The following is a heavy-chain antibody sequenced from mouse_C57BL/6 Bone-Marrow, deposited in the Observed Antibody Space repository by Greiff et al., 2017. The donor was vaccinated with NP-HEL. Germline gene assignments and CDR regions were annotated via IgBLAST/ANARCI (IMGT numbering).Heavy chain of an antibody. CDR3: ARGRYRNYAAMDY. CDR1: GYTFTDYY. D-gene: IGHD2-1*01. J-gene: IGHJ4*01. Sequence: VQLQQSGPELVKPGASVKISCKASGYTFTDYYMNWVKQSHGKSLEWIGDINPNNGGTSYNQKFKGKATLTVDKSSSTAYMELRSLTSEDSAVYYCARGRYRNYAAMDYWGQGTSVTVSS. CDR2: INPNNGGT. V-gene: IGHV1-26*01.